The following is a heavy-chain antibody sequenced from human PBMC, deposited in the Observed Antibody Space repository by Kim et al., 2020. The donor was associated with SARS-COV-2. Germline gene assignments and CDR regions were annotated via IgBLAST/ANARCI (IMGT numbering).Heavy chain of an antibody. V-gene: IGHV4-31*03. CDR2: IYYSGST. Sequence: SETLSLTCTVSGDSIRSGGYYWSWIRQHPGKGLEWIGYIYYSGSTYYNPSLKSRVTISVDTSKNQFSLNLSSVTAADTAIYYCARSYEYYYYGMDVWGQGTTVTVSS. D-gene: IGHD5-12*01. J-gene: IGHJ6*02. CDR1: GDSIRSGGYY. CDR3: ARSYEYYYYGMDV.